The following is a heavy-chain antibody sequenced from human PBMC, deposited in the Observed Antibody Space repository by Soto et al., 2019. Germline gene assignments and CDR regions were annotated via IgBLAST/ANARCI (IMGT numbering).Heavy chain of an antibody. CDR1: GGSISSSSYY. Sequence: QLQLQESGPGLVKPSETLSLTCTVSGGSISSSSYYWGWIRQPPGKGLEWIGSIYYSGSTYYNPSLKSRVNIYVDTSKNQFSLKLSSVTAADTAVYYCERHPGYGLYYFDYWGQGTLVTVSS. J-gene: IGHJ4*02. D-gene: IGHD5-18*01. CDR2: IYYSGST. CDR3: ERHPGYGLYYFDY. V-gene: IGHV4-39*01.